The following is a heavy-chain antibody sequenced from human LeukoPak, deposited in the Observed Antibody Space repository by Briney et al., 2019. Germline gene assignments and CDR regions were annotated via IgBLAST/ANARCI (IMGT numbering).Heavy chain of an antibody. Sequence: GGSLRLSCAASGFTFSSYAMSWVRQAPGKGLEWVSAISGSGGSTYYADSVKGRFTISRDNSKNTLYLQMNSLRAEDTAVYYCVRGGTYCDSTCKGADYWGQGTLVAVSS. CDR3: VRGGTYCDSTCKGADY. J-gene: IGHJ4*02. CDR1: GFTFSSYA. V-gene: IGHV3-23*01. D-gene: IGHD2/OR15-2a*01. CDR2: ISGSGGST.